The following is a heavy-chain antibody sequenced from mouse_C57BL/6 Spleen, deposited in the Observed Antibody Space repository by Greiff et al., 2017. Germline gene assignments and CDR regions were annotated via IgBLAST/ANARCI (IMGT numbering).Heavy chain of an antibody. J-gene: IGHJ4*01. D-gene: IGHD2-12*01. Sequence: QVQLQQSGAELVKPGASVKMSCKASGYTFTSYWITWVKQRPGQGLEWIGDIYPGSGSTNYNEKFKSKATLTVDTSSSTAYMQLSSLTSEASAVYCCARATYYKWGMGYWGQGTSVTVS. CDR2: IYPGSGST. CDR1: GYTFTSYW. V-gene: IGHV1-55*01. CDR3: ARATYYKWGMGY.